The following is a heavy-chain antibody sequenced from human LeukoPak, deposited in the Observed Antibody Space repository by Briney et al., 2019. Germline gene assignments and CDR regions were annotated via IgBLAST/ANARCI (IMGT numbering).Heavy chain of an antibody. CDR3: ARDKGSSGRFDY. J-gene: IGHJ4*02. CDR1: GGTFSSYA. Sequence: ASVKVSCKASGGTFSSYAISWVRQAPGQGLEWMGGIIPIFGTANYAQKFQGRVTITADESTSTAYMELSSLRSEDTAVNYCARDKGSSGRFDYWGQGTLVTVSS. D-gene: IGHD6-19*01. V-gene: IGHV1-69*01. CDR2: IIPIFGTA.